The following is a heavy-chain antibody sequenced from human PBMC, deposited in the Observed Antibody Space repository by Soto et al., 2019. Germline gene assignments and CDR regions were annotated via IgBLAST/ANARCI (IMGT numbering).Heavy chain of an antibody. V-gene: IGHV4-30-4*01. CDR1: GGSISSGDYY. CDR2: IYYSGST. J-gene: IGHJ6*02. Sequence: SETLSLTCTVSGGSISSGDYYWSWIRQPPGKGLEWIGYIYYSGSTYYNPSLKSRVTISVDTSKNQFSLKLSFVTAADTAVYYCARERLMNYDFWSGYSPYYYYGMDVWGQGTTVTVSS. D-gene: IGHD3-3*01. CDR3: ARERLMNYDFWSGYSPYYYYGMDV.